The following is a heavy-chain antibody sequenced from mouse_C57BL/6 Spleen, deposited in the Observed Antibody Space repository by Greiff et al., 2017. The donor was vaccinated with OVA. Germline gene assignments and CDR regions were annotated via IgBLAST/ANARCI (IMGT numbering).Heavy chain of an antibody. CDR2: INPSTGGT. CDR1: GYSFTGYY. D-gene: IGHD4-1*01. CDR3: ASRDWNYYFDY. J-gene: IGHJ2*01. Sequence: VQLQQSGPELVKPGASVKISCKASGYSFTGYYMNWVKQSPEKSLEWIGEINPSTGGTTYNQKFKAKATLTVDKSSSTAYMQLKSLTSEDSAVYYCASRDWNYYFDYWGQGTTLTVSS. V-gene: IGHV1-42*01.